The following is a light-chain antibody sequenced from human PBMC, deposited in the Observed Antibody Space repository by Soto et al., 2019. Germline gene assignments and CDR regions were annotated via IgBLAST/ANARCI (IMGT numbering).Light chain of an antibody. Sequence: QSALTQPASVSGSPGQSITISCTGTSSDVGGYNYVSWYQQHPGKAPKLIIYEVSNRPSGVSNRFSGSKSGNTASLTISWLQAEDEADYYCNAYTSKSTGVFGTWTKLTVL. CDR3: NAYTSKSTGV. CDR1: SSDVGGYNY. CDR2: EVS. V-gene: IGLV2-14*01. J-gene: IGLJ1*01.